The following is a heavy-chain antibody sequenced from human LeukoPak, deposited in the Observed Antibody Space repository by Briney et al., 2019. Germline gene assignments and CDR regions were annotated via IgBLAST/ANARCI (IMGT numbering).Heavy chain of an antibody. CDR1: GGSINSNNW. Sequence: SETLSLTCAVSGGSINSNNWWTWVRQPPGKGLEWIGEIYHSGSTNYNPSLKSRVTISVDTSKNQFSLKLSSVTAADTAVYYCARGRAPGAFDIWGQGTMVTVSS. D-gene: IGHD3-10*01. J-gene: IGHJ3*02. CDR3: ARGRAPGAFDI. CDR2: IYHSGST. V-gene: IGHV4-4*02.